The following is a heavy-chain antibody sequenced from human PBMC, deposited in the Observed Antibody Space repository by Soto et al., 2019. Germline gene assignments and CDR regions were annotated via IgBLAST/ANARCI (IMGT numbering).Heavy chain of an antibody. CDR3: ARGHDTMVRGVNQEEGYYFDY. Sequence: QVQLQQWGAGLLKPSETLSLTCAVYGGSFSGYYWSWIRQPPGKGLEWIGEINHSGSTNYNPSLKSRVTISVDTSKNQFSLKLSSVTAADTAVYYCARGHDTMVRGVNQEEGYYFDYWGQGTLVTVSS. D-gene: IGHD3-10*01. J-gene: IGHJ4*02. CDR1: GGSFSGYY. CDR2: INHSGST. V-gene: IGHV4-34*01.